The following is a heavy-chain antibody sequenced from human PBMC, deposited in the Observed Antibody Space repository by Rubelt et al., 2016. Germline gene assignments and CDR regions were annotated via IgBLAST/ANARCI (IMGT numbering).Heavy chain of an antibody. CDR2: MNPNTGNT. V-gene: IGHV1-8*01. D-gene: IGHD3-10*01. J-gene: IGHJ4*02. CDR1: GYSFSTSD. Sequence: QVQLVQSGAEVKKPGASVKVSCKASGYSFSTSDINWVRQGTGQGLEWMGWMNPNTGNTGYAQKFQGRVTMTSNISTSTAYFYLSSLRSEDTAVYYCARGVIWGQGTLVAVSS. CDR3: ARGVI.